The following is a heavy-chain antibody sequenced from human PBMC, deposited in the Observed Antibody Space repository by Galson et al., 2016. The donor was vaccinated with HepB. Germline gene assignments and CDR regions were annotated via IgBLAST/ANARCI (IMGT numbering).Heavy chain of an antibody. Sequence: SVKVSCKASGYTFTDDYIHWVRQAPGQGLEWLGWVDPYGGGTNFAQKFRGRVTMTRDTTISTVYMELSRLKSDDTAVYYCARGVNYGDYLGHWFDPWGQGTQVTVSS. D-gene: IGHD4-17*01. CDR3: ARGVNYGDYLGHWFDP. CDR1: GYTFTDDY. J-gene: IGHJ5*02. V-gene: IGHV1-2*02. CDR2: VDPYGGGT.